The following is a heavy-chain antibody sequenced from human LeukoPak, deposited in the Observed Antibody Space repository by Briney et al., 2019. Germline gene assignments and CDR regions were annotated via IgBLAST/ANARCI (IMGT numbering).Heavy chain of an antibody. V-gene: IGHV3-23*01. CDR1: GFIFSTYA. J-gene: IGHJ5*02. CDR2: ISGSGDTT. CDR3: ARDADTSEFFSWLDL. Sequence: GGSLRLSCAGSGFIFSTYAMTWVRQAPGKGLEWVSGISGSGDTTYYADSVKGRFTISRDNSKNTLYLQMTTLRAEDTAVYYCARDADTSEFFSWLDLWGQGTLVTVSS. D-gene: IGHD3-22*01.